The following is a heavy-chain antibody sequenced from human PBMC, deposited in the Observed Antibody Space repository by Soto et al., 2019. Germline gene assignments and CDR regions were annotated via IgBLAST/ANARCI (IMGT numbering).Heavy chain of an antibody. D-gene: IGHD1-26*01. CDR2: ISYDGSNK. CDR3: ARDRYSGSYQDY. V-gene: IGHV3-30-3*01. Sequence: LRLSCAASGFTFSSYAMHWVRQAPGKGLEWVAVISYDGSNKYYADSVKGRFTISRDNSKNTLYLQMNSLRAEDTAVYYCARDRYSGSYQDYWGQGTLVTVSS. J-gene: IGHJ4*02. CDR1: GFTFSSYA.